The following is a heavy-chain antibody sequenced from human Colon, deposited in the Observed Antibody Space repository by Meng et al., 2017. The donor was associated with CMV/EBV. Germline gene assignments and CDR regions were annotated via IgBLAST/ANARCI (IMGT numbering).Heavy chain of an antibody. V-gene: IGHV1-18*01. J-gene: IGHJ4*02. CDR1: GYTFTTFG. CDR3: VRSLDDASGQFRDY. D-gene: IGHD3-3*01. Sequence: ASVKVSCKASGYTFTTFGISWVRQAPGQGPEWMGWISPYSGHTNSAPKFQGRVTLTTDTSTSTAYMALRSLRSDDTAVYYCVRSLDDASGQFRDYWGQGTLVTVSS. CDR2: ISPYSGHT.